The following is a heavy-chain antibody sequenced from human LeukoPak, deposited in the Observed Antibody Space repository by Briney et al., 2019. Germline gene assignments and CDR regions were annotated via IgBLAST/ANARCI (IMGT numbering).Heavy chain of an antibody. V-gene: IGHV3-23*01. D-gene: IGHD2-15*01. Sequence: GGSLRLSCAASGFTFSSYAMSWVRQAPGKGLEWVSAISGSGGSTYYADSVKGRFTISRDNSKNTLYLQMNSLRAEDTAVYYCAKTKVVVAATDYYFDYWGQGTLVTVSS. J-gene: IGHJ4*02. CDR3: AKTKVVVAATDYYFDY. CDR1: GFTFSSYA. CDR2: ISGSGGST.